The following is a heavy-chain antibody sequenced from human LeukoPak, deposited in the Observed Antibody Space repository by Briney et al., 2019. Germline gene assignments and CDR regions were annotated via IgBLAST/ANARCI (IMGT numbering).Heavy chain of an antibody. CDR1: GFTFSSYS. CDR3: ARVPEWLATRIFDY. J-gene: IGHJ4*02. D-gene: IGHD6-19*01. V-gene: IGHV3-21*01. Sequence: GGSLRLSCAASGFTFSSYSMNWVRQAPGKGLEWVPSISSSSYIYYADSVKGRFTISRDNAKNSLYLQMNSLRAEDTAVYYCARVPEWLATRIFDYWGQGTLVTVSS. CDR2: ISSSSYI.